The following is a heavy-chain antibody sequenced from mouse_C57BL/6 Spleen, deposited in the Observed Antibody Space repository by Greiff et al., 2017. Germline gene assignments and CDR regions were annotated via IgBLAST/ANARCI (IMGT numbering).Heavy chain of an antibody. CDR1: GYTFTDYE. J-gene: IGHJ2*01. D-gene: IGHD1-3*01. CDR2: IDPETGGT. V-gene: IGHV1-15*01. CDR3: TRSGLDY. Sequence: VKLQESGAELVRPGASVTLSCKASGYTFTDYEMHWVKQTPVHGLEWIGAIDPETGGTAYNQKFKGKAILTADKSSSTAYMELRSLTSEDSAVYYCTRSGLDYWGQGTTRTVSS.